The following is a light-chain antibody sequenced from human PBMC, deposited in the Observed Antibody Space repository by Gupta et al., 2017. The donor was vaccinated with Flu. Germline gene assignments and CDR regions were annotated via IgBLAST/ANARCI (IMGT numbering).Light chain of an antibody. Sequence: SYELTQPPSVSVSPGQTASITCSGDKLGDKYACWYQQKPGQSPVLVIYQDSKRPSGIPERFSGANYATKANMHIRGTQAMDDSSESCTEWKRSTVVFGGGTKLTVL. CDR2: QDS. V-gene: IGLV3-1*01. CDR3: TEWKRSTVV. CDR1: KLGDKY. J-gene: IGLJ3*02.